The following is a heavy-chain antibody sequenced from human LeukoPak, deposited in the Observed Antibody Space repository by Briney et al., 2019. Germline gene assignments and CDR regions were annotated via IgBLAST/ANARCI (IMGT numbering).Heavy chain of an antibody. Sequence: PSETLSLTCTVSGGSISSSSYYWGWIRQPPGKGPEWIGSIYYSGSTYYNPSLKSRVTISVDTSKNQFSLKLSSVTAADTAVYYCARHQIQLWFNWFDPWGQGTLVTVSS. J-gene: IGHJ5*02. V-gene: IGHV4-39*01. CDR1: GGSISSSSYY. CDR2: IYYSGST. CDR3: ARHQIQLWFNWFDP. D-gene: IGHD5-18*01.